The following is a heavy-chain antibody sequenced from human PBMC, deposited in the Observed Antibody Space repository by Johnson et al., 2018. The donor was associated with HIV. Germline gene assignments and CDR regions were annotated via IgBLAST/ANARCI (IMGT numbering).Heavy chain of an antibody. CDR2: ISSSGGTI. CDR3: ARDRGYWDAFDI. D-gene: IGHD3-22*01. CDR1: GFTFSSYA. V-gene: IGHV3-48*04. J-gene: IGHJ3*02. Sequence: VQLVESGGGLVQPGGSLRLSCAASGFTFSSYAMSWVRQAPGKGLEWVSAISSSGGTIYYADSVKGRFSISRDNAKNSLYLQMNSLRAEVTAVYYCARDRGYWDAFDIWGQGTMVIVSS.